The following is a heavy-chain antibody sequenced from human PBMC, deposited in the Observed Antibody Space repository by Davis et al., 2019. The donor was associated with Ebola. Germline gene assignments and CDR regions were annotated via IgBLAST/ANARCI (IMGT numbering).Heavy chain of an antibody. J-gene: IGHJ4*02. V-gene: IGHV3-30-3*01. CDR1: GFTFSSYA. CDR3: ARDAEDSSGSFGSY. D-gene: IGHD3-22*01. CDR2: ISYDGSNK. Sequence: GGSLRLSCAASGFTFSSYAMHWVRQAPGKGLEWVAVISYDGSNKYYADSVKGRFTISRDNSKNTLYLQMNSLRAEDTAVYYCARDAEDSSGSFGSYWGQGTLVTVSS.